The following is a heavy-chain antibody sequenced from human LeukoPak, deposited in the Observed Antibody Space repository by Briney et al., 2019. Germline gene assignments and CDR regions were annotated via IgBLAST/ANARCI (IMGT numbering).Heavy chain of an antibody. V-gene: IGHV1-46*01. Sequence: ASVKVSCKASGYTFTSYYMHWVRQAPGQGLEWMGIINPSGGSTSYAQKFQGRVTMTRDMSTSTVYMELSSLRSEDTAVYYCARDLGYCTNGVCPGSDYWGQGTLVTVSS. D-gene: IGHD2-8*01. CDR1: GYTFTSYY. CDR3: ARDLGYCTNGVCPGSDY. CDR2: INPSGGST. J-gene: IGHJ4*02.